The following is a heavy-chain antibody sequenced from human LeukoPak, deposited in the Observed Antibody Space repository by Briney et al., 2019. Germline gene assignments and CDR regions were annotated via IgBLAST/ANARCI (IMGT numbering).Heavy chain of an antibody. Sequence: GGSLRLSYAASGFTFSSYWMHWVRQAPGKGLEWVSAISGSGGSTYYADSVKGRFTISRDNSKNTLYLQMNSLRAEDTAVYYCAKDHLRVELRFLEWLPNGYYFDYWGQGTLVTVSS. CDR1: GFTFSSYW. J-gene: IGHJ4*02. D-gene: IGHD3-3*01. V-gene: IGHV3-23*01. CDR3: AKDHLRVELRFLEWLPNGYYFDY. CDR2: ISGSGGST.